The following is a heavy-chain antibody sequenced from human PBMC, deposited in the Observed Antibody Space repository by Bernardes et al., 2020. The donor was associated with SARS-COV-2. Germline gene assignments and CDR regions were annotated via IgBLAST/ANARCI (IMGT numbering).Heavy chain of an antibody. CDR1: GFTFSNAW. CDR3: TTDRTITMVRGVTYFDY. D-gene: IGHD3-10*01. CDR2: IKSKTDGGTT. V-gene: IGHV3-15*01. Sequence: GGSLRLSCAASGFTFSNAWMSWVRQAPGKGLEWVGRIKSKTDGGTTDYAAPVKGRFTISRDDSKNTLYLQMNSLKTEDTAVYYCTTDRTITMVRGVTYFDYWGQGTLVTVSS. J-gene: IGHJ4*02.